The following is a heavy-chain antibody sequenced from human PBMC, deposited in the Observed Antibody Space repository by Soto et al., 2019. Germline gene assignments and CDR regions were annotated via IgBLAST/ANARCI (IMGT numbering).Heavy chain of an antibody. CDR2: ISGSGGST. CDR1: GFTFSSYA. V-gene: IGHV3-23*01. J-gene: IGHJ5*02. D-gene: IGHD3-3*01. CDR3: AKDKNHDFWSGYYANWFDP. Sequence: VQLLESGGGLVQPGGSLRLSCAASGFTFSSYAMSWVRQAPGKGLEWVSAISGSGGSTYYADSVKGRFTISRDNSKNTLYLQMNSLRAEDTAVYYCAKDKNHDFWSGYYANWFDPWGQGTLVTVSS.